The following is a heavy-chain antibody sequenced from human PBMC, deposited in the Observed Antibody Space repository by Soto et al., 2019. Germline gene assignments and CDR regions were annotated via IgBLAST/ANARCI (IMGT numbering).Heavy chain of an antibody. V-gene: IGHV4-34*01. CDR1: GGSFSGYY. CDR3: ARAYTKNGKKTYYYDSSAPAFDI. CDR2: INHSGST. D-gene: IGHD3-22*01. Sequence: TSETLSLTCAVYGGSFSGYYWSWIRQPPGKGLEWIGEINHSGSTNYNPSLKSRVTISVDTSKNQFSLKLSSVTAADTAVYYCARAYTKNGKKTYYYDSSAPAFDIWVQGTMVT. J-gene: IGHJ3*02.